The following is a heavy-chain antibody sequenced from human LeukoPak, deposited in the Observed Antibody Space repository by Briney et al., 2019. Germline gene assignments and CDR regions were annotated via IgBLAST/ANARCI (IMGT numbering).Heavy chain of an antibody. D-gene: IGHD4-23*01. V-gene: IGHV1-46*01. Sequence: ASVKVSCKASGYTFTSYYMHWVRQAPGQGLEWMGIINPSGGSTSYAQKFQGRVTMTRDMSTSTVYMELSSLRSVDTAVYYCARVNSDDAFDIWGQGTMVTVSS. CDR1: GYTFTSYY. CDR3: ARVNSDDAFDI. J-gene: IGHJ3*02. CDR2: INPSGGST.